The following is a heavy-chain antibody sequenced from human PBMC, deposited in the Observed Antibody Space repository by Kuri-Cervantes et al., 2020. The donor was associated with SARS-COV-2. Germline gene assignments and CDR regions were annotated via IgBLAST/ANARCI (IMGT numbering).Heavy chain of an antibody. Sequence: GGSLRLSCSASGFTFSSYAMHWVRQAPGKGLEYVSAISSNGGSTYYADSVKGRFTISRDNSKNTLYLQMNSLRAEDTAVYYCAKGGTTVTDFDYWGQGTLVTVSS. J-gene: IGHJ4*02. CDR2: ISSNGGST. CDR1: GFTFSSYA. CDR3: AKGGTTVTDFDY. V-gene: IGHV3-64*04. D-gene: IGHD4-17*01.